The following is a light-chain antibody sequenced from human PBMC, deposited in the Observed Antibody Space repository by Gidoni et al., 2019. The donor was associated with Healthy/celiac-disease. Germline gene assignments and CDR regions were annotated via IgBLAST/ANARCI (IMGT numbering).Light chain of an antibody. V-gene: IGKV1-39*01. CDR2: AAS. Sequence: DIQMTQSPSSLSASVGDRVTITCRASQSISSYLNWYQQKPGKAPKLLIYAASSLQSGVPSRFSVSGSGTDFTLTISSLPPDDFATYYCQQSYSTPLTFGGGTKVEIK. J-gene: IGKJ4*01. CDR3: QQSYSTPLT. CDR1: QSISSY.